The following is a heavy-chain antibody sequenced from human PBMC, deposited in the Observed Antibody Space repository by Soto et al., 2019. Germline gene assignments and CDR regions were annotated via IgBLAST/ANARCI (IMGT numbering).Heavy chain of an antibody. CDR2: IIPIFGTA. V-gene: IGHV1-69*06. CDR1: GGTFSSYA. Sequence: SVKVSCKASGGTFSSYAISWVRQAPGQGLEWMGGIIPIFGTANYAQKFQGRVTITADKSTSTAYMELSSLRSEDTAVYYCASRNYYDSSGQLAFDYWGQGTLVTVSS. CDR3: ASRNYYDSSGQLAFDY. D-gene: IGHD3-22*01. J-gene: IGHJ4*02.